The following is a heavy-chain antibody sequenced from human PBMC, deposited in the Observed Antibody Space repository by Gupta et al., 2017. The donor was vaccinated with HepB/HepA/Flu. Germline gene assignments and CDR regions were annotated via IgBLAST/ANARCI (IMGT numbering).Heavy chain of an antibody. CDR2: VYHNGGT. V-gene: IGHV3-66*01. CDR1: RFSVSNNY. Sequence: EVQLVEAGGDLVQPGVSLRLSCGASRFSVSNNYMSWVRQTPGKGLDWVSVVYHNGGTNDSDSVKGRFAISRHNSKNTVYLKMKSLRAEDTAIYYGARGVNGGFDIWVHGPLVIISS. D-gene: IGHD4-17*01. J-gene: IGHJ3*02. CDR3: ARGVNGGFDI.